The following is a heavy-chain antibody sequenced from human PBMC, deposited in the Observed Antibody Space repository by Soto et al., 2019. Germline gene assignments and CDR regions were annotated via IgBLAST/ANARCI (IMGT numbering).Heavy chain of an antibody. V-gene: IGHV1-69*06. Sequence: SVKVSCKASGGTFSSYAISWVRQAPGQELERMGGIIPIFGTANYAQKFQGRVTITADKSTSTAYMELSSLRSEDTAVYYCARDGSWTFEYWGQGTLVTVSS. CDR3: ARDGSWTFEY. D-gene: IGHD3-3*01. CDR2: IIPIFGTA. J-gene: IGHJ4*02. CDR1: GGTFSSYA.